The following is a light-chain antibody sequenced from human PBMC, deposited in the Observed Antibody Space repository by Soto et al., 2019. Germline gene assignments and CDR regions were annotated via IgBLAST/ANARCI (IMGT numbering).Light chain of an antibody. CDR1: QGIRNE. J-gene: IGKJ1*01. CDR3: LQDYDDPRT. Sequence: AIQMTQSPSSLSASVGDRVTITCRASQGIRNEVSGLQQRPGNAPTLLIAAASRLQRGGPSRFSGRGSGTDFTLTSSSLQPEDFATYYCLQDYDDPRTFGQGTKVEI. CDR2: AAS. V-gene: IGKV1-6*01.